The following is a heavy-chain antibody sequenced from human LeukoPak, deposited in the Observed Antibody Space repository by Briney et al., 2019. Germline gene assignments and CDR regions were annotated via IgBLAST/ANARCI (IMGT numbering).Heavy chain of an antibody. CDR3: ARDGSFAYKVLDS. CDR2: LSFDGSNR. CDR1: GFTFSTYG. J-gene: IGHJ4*02. D-gene: IGHD5-24*01. Sequence: PGRSLRLSCVASGFTFSTYGMHWVRQAPGKGLEWVAVLSFDGSNRHYGDSVKGRFTISRDNSKNTLYLQMSSLGTEDTAVYYCARDGSFAYKVLDSWGQGTLVTVSS. V-gene: IGHV3-30*03.